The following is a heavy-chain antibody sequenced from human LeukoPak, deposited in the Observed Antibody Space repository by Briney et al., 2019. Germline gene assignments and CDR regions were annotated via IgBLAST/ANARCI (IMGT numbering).Heavy chain of an antibody. J-gene: IGHJ4*02. D-gene: IGHD1-26*01. CDR3: ARDWGAPHTLNFDS. CDR2: ISGYNGDT. Sequence: ASVKVSCKASGYTFTSYGISWVRQAPGQGLEWMAWISGYNGDTNYVQKFQDRITMTTDTSTSTAYLELTSLRSGDTAVYYCARDWGAPHTLNFDSWGQGTLVTVSS. V-gene: IGHV1-18*01. CDR1: GYTFTSYG.